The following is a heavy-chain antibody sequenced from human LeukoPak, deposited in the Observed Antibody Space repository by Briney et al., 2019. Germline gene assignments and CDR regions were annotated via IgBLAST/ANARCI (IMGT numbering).Heavy chain of an antibody. CDR1: GYTFTSYY. J-gene: IGHJ4*02. Sequence: ASVKVSCKASGYTFTSYYMHWVRQAPGQGLEWMGIINPSGGSTSYAQKSQGRVTMSVDTSKNQFSLKLSSVTAADTAVYYCARVRVGAFDYWGQGTLVTVSS. CDR2: INPSGGST. V-gene: IGHV1-46*01. D-gene: IGHD1-26*01. CDR3: ARVRVGAFDY.